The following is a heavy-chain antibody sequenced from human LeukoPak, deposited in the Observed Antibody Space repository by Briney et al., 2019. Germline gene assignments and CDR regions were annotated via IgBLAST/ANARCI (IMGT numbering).Heavy chain of an antibody. J-gene: IGHJ4*02. Sequence: SETLSLPCTLSGGLNRSSNYYCPWSRQPPAKGLERNESIHYSGTTNYSPSLKSRVTISVHTSKNQFSLKLNSVTAADTAVFYCARQKNCATITHCQFDDWGQGTLVTVSS. CDR1: GGLNRSSNYY. CDR2: IHYSGTT. V-gene: IGHV4-39*01. CDR3: ARQKNCATITHCQFDD. D-gene: IGHD2-21*01.